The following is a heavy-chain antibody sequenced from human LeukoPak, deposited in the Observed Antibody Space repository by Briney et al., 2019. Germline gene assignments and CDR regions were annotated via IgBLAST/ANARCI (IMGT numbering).Heavy chain of an antibody. V-gene: IGHV3-30*18. D-gene: IGHD2-2*01. CDR2: IAYDGSNK. J-gene: IGHJ6*02. Sequence: GGSLRLSCAASGFTFSSYGMHRVRQAPGKGLGGVAVIAYDGSNKYYADSVKCRFTISRDNSKNTLYLQMNSLRAEDTAVYYCAKDLGYCSSTSCYGYYYYGMGVWGQGTTVTVSS. CDR3: AKDLGYCSSTSCYGYYYYGMGV. CDR1: GFTFSSYG.